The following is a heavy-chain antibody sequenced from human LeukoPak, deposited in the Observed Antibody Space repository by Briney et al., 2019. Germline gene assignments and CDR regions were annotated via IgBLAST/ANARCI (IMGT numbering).Heavy chain of an antibody. Sequence: AGGSLRLSCAASGFTFSSYAMSWVRQAPGKGLEWVPAISGSGGSTYYADSVKGRFTISRDNSKNTLYLQMNSLRAEDTAVYYCAKLMVRGVISDNWFDPWGQGTLVTVSS. V-gene: IGHV3-23*01. CDR2: ISGSGGST. J-gene: IGHJ5*02. CDR1: GFTFSSYA. CDR3: AKLMVRGVISDNWFDP. D-gene: IGHD3-10*01.